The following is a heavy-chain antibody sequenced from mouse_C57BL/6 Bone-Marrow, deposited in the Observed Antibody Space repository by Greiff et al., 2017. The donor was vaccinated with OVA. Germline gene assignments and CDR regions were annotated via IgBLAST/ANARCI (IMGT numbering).Heavy chain of an antibody. V-gene: IGHV5-17*01. D-gene: IGHD1-1*01. CDR2: ISSGSSTI. J-gene: IGHJ3*01. CDR3: ARLLRSFAY. Sequence: EVQRVESGGGLVKPGGSLKLSCAASGFTFSDYGMHWVRQAPEKGLEWVAYISSGSSTIYYADTVKGRFTISRDNAKNTLFLQMTSLRSEDTAMYYCARLLRSFAYWGQGTLVTVSA. CDR1: GFTFSDYG.